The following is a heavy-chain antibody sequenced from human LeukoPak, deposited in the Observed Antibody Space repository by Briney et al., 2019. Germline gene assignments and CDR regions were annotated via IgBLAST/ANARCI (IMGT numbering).Heavy chain of an antibody. D-gene: IGHD2-15*01. CDR1: GGSFSDYY. V-gene: IGHV4-34*01. CDR3: ARGVARHWYFDL. J-gene: IGHJ2*01. CDR2: INHSGST. Sequence: SETLSLTCAVCGGSFSDYYWSRIRQPPGKGLEWIGEINHSGSTNYNPSLKSRVSISVDTSKNQFSLKLSSVTVADTAVYHCARGVARHWYFDLWGRGTPVTVSS.